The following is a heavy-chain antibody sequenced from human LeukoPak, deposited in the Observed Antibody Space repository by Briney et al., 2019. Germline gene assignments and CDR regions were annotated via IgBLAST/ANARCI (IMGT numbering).Heavy chain of an antibody. V-gene: IGHV4-59*11. J-gene: IGHJ4*02. D-gene: IGHD3-22*01. Sequence: SETLSLTCTVSGGSISSRYWSWIRQPPGKGLEWIGYIYYSGSTNYNPSLKSRVTISVDTSKNQFSLKLSSVTAADTAVYYCARWYYYDSSGYLDYWGQGTLVTVSS. CDR1: GGSISSRY. CDR3: ARWYYYDSSGYLDY. CDR2: IYYSGST.